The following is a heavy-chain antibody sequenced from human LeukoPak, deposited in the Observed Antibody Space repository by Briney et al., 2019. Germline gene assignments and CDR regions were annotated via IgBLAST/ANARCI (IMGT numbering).Heavy chain of an antibody. Sequence: SVKVSCKASGGTFSSYAISWVRQAPGQGLEWMGRIIPIFGTANYAQKFQGRVTITADKSTSTAYMELSSLRSEDTAVYYCARGATSGDYGNDYWGQGTLVTVSS. J-gene: IGHJ4*02. D-gene: IGHD4-17*01. V-gene: IGHV1-69*06. CDR3: ARGATSGDYGNDY. CDR1: GGTFSSYA. CDR2: IIPIFGTA.